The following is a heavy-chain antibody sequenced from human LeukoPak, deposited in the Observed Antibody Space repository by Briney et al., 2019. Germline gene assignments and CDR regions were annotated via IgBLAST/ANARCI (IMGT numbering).Heavy chain of an antibody. CDR1: GGSFSGYY. CDR2: INHSGST. V-gene: IGHV4-34*01. J-gene: IGHJ4*02. CDR3: ARGRTANFDY. Sequence: SETLSLTCAVYGGSFSGYYWSWIRQPPGKGLEWIGEINHSGSTNYNPSLKSRVTISVDTSKNHFSLKLSSVTAADTAVYYCARGRTANFDYWGQGTLVTVSS. D-gene: IGHD2-21*02.